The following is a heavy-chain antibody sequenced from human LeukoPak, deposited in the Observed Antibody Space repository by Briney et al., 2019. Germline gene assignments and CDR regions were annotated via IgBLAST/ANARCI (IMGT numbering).Heavy chain of an antibody. J-gene: IGHJ4*02. V-gene: IGHV3-7*04. Sequence: PGGSLRLSCAASGFTFSSYWMSWVRQAPGKGLEWVANIKQDGSEKYYVDSVKGRFTISRDNAKNSLYLQMNSLRAEDTAVYYCAKDFIPGGGITASIWYWGQGTLVTVSS. CDR2: IKQDGSEK. CDR3: AKDFIPGGGITASIWY. CDR1: GFTFSSYW. D-gene: IGHD2-2*01.